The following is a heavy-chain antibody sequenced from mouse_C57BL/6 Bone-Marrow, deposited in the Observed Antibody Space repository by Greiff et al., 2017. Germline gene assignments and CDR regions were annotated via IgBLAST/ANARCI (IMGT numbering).Heavy chain of an antibody. D-gene: IGHD1-1*01. CDR3: ARPPYYYGSSDY. Sequence: VQLQQPGAELVKPGASVKMSCKASGYTFTSYWITWVKQRPGQGLEWIGDIYPGSGSTNYNEKFKSKATLTVDTSSSTAYMQLSSLTSEDSAVYYGARPPYYYGSSDYWGQGTTLTVSS. J-gene: IGHJ2*01. CDR2: IYPGSGST. CDR1: GYTFTSYW. V-gene: IGHV1-55*01.